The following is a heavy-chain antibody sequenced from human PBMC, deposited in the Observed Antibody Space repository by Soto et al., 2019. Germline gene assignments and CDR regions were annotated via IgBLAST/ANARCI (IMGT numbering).Heavy chain of an antibody. V-gene: IGHV3-21*01. CDR1: GFTFTTAW. J-gene: IGHJ4*02. Sequence: GGSLRLSCAASGFTFTTAWINWVRQAPGKGLEWVSSISSSSSYIYYADSVKGRFTISRDNAKNSLYLQMNSLRAEDTAVYYCARDLAAALLLWGQGTLVTVSS. D-gene: IGHD6-13*01. CDR2: ISSSSSYI. CDR3: ARDLAAALLL.